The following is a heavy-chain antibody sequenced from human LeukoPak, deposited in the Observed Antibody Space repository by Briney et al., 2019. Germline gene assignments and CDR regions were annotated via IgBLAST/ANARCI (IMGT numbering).Heavy chain of an antibody. J-gene: IGHJ5*02. CDR1: GGSISSYY. V-gene: IGHV4-4*07. Sequence: PSETLSLTCTVSGGSISSYYWSWIRQHAGKGLEWIGRIYTSGSTNYNPSLKSRVTMSVDTSKNQFSLKLSSVTAADTAVYYCARDLKISDDLRYCSSTSCYTMGFWFDPWGQGTLVTVSS. CDR3: ARDLKISDDLRYCSSTSCYTMGFWFDP. CDR2: IYTSGST. D-gene: IGHD2-2*02.